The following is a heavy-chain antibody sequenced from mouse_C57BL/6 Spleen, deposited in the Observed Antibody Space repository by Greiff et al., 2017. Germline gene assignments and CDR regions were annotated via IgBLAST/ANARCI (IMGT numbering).Heavy chain of an antibody. Sequence: EVMLVESGAELVRPGASVKLSCTASGFNIKDDYLHWVKQRPEQGLEWIGWIDPENGDTEYASKFPGKATITADTSSNTAYLQLSSLTSEDTSVYYCTTKALPSYFDYWGQGTTLTVSS. D-gene: IGHD2-1*01. CDR2: IDPENGDT. V-gene: IGHV14-4*01. J-gene: IGHJ2*01. CDR1: GFNIKDDY. CDR3: TTKALPSYFDY.